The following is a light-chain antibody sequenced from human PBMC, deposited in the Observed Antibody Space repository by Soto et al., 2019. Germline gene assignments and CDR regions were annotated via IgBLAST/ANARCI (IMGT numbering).Light chain of an antibody. CDR2: GNS. CDR1: SSNIGAGYD. J-gene: IGLJ3*02. Sequence: QSVLTQPPSVSGAPGQRVTISCTGSSSNIGAGYDVHWYQQLPGTAPKLLIYGNSNRPSGVPDRFSGSKSGTSASLAITGLQAEDVADSYCQSYDSSLSGWVFGGGTKLTVL. V-gene: IGLV1-40*01. CDR3: QSYDSSLSGWV.